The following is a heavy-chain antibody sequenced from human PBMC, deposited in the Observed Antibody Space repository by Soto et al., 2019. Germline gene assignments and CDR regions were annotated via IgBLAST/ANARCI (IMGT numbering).Heavy chain of an antibody. D-gene: IGHD6-13*01. J-gene: IGHJ6*02. V-gene: IGHV1-18*04. CDR1: GYTFTNYG. CDR3: AKVAIGWYPYYGMDV. CDR2: ISGNDGNA. Sequence: IRLVQSGTEVKKPGASVKVSCKASGYTFTNYGISWVRQAPGQGLEWMGWISGNDGNANYDQKLQARVSMTIDTSTNTAYMELSSLRAADTAVFYCAKVAIGWYPYYGMDVWGQGTTVTVSS.